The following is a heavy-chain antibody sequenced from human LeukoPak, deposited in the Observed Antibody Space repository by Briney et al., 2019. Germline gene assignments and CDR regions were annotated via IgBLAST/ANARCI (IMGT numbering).Heavy chain of an antibody. V-gene: IGHV3-33*01. D-gene: IGHD3-22*01. CDR3: AREDSSGYLLH. CDR2: IWCGGSNK. CDR1: GFTFSSYG. Sequence: PGGSLRLSCAASGFTFSSYGMHWVRQAPGKGLEWVAVIWCGGSNKYYADSVKGRFTISRDSSKNTLYLQMNSLRAEDTAVYYCAREDSSGYLLHWGQGTLVTVSS. J-gene: IGHJ4*02.